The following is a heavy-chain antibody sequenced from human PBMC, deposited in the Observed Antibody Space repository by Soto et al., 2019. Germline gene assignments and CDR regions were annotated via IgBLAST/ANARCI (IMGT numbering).Heavy chain of an antibody. CDR2: IYYSGST. J-gene: IGHJ6*02. Sequence: SETLSLTCTVSGGSISSGGYYWSWIRQHPGKGLEWIGYIYYSGSTYYNPSLKSRVTISVDTSKNQFSLKLSSVTAADTAVYYCARETYYYDSRGYYPENRPNDGMDVWGQETTVTVSS. D-gene: IGHD3-22*01. V-gene: IGHV4-31*03. CDR1: GGSISSGGYY. CDR3: ARETYYYDSRGYYPENRPNDGMDV.